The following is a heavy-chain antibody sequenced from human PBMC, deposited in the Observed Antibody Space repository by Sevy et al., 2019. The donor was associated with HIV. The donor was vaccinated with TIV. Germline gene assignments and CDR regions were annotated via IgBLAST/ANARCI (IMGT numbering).Heavy chain of an antibody. V-gene: IGHV3-20*04. CDR3: AREKSCGGDCYYFDY. Sequence: GGSLRLSCAASEFTFDDYGMSWVRQAPGKGLEWVSAISWNGGATSYADSVKGRFSISRDNTKNSLYLQMNSLRAEDTAFYFCAREKSCGGDCYYFDYWGHGTLVTVSS. D-gene: IGHD2-21*02. J-gene: IGHJ4*01. CDR1: EFTFDDYG. CDR2: ISWNGGAT.